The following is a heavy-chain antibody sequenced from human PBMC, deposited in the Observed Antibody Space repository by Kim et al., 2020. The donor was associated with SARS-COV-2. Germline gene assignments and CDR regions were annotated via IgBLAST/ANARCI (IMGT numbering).Heavy chain of an antibody. CDR2: ISSSGSTI. CDR1: GFTFSSYE. D-gene: IGHD6-13*01. V-gene: IGHV3-48*03. CDR3: ARDPYSSSYNYYGMDV. J-gene: IGHJ6*02. Sequence: GGSLRLSSAASGFTFSSYEMNWVRQAPGKGLEWVSYISSSGSTIYYADSVKGRFTISRDNAKNSLYLQMNSLRAEDTAVYYCARDPYSSSYNYYGMDVWGQGTTVTVSS.